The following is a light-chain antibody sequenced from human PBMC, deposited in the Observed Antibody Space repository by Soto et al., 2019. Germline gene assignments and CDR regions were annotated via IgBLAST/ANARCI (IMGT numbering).Light chain of an antibody. J-gene: IGKJ5*01. CDR2: GAF. V-gene: IGKV3-20*01. Sequence: VLTQSPFTLSLSPGARAPLSCRASQSLSSSYFAWYQHKPGQGPRLLIYGAFTRATGIPDRFSGSGSGTEFTLTISRLEPEDFAVYYCQQHETLITFGQGTRLDIK. CDR3: QQHETLIT. CDR1: QSLSSSY.